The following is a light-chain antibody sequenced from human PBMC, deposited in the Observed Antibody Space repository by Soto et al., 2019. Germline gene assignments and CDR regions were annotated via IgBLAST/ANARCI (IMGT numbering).Light chain of an antibody. Sequence: DIQMTQSPSSLSASVGDRVTITCQASQDIAKSVNWYHHKPGKAPKHLIYDVSSLGSGGPSRFSGRGSGTDFSFIVSSLPPEDFATYYCQQYDHLPSTFGQGTRLEIK. CDR2: DVS. CDR1: QDIAKS. J-gene: IGKJ5*01. V-gene: IGKV1-33*01. CDR3: QQYDHLPST.